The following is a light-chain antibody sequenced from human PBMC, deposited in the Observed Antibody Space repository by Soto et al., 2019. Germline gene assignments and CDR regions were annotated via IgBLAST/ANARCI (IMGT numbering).Light chain of an antibody. CDR3: QQYNNWPPT. CDR2: SVS. V-gene: IGKV3-20*01. J-gene: IGKJ1*01. CDR1: QSVSSNY. Sequence: IVSTQSPGTLSLSPGERGALSCSASQSVSSNYVAWYQQKPGQAPRLLIYSVSSRATGIPDRFSGSGSGTDFTLTISSLQSEDFAVYYCQQYNNWPPTFGQGTKVDIK.